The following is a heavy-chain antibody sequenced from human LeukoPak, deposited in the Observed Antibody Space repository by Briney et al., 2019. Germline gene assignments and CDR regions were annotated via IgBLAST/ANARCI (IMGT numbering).Heavy chain of an antibody. D-gene: IGHD5-18*01. CDR1: GFTFSSYS. V-gene: IGHV3-21*01. CDR3: ARDGYSYGFNWFDP. J-gene: IGHJ5*02. Sequence: GGSLRLSCAASGFTFSSYSMNWVRQAPGKGLGWVSSISSSSSYIYYADSVKGRFTISRDNAKNSLYLQMNSLRAEDTAAYYCARDGYSYGFNWFDPWGQGTLVTVSS. CDR2: ISSSSSYI.